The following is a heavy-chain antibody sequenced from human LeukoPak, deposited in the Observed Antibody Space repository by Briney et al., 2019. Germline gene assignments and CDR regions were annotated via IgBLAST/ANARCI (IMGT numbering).Heavy chain of an antibody. V-gene: IGHV3-21*01. D-gene: IGHD3-10*01. CDR3: ARLSNYYGSGSYYNDY. CDR1: GFIFSSYS. CDR2: ISSSSSYI. Sequence: GGSLRLSCAVSGFIFSSYSMTWVRQAPGTGLEWVSSISSSSSYIYYADSVKGRFTISRDNAKNSLYLQMNSLRAEDTAVYYCARLSNYYGSGSYYNDYWGQGTLVTVSS. J-gene: IGHJ4*02.